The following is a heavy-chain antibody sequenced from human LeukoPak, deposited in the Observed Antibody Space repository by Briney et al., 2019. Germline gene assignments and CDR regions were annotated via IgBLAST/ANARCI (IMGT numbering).Heavy chain of an antibody. J-gene: IGHJ4*02. D-gene: IGHD3-10*01. CDR1: GFTFSGYA. CDR2: ISYDGSNE. V-gene: IGHV3-30-3*01. Sequence: GGSLILSCAASGFTFSGYAMHWVRQAPGKGLEWVAVISYDGSNEYYADSVKGRFTISRDNSKNTLYLQMNSLSVEDTAVYYCARVGYYASGPFSYFDYWGQGTLVTVSS. CDR3: ARVGYYASGPFSYFDY.